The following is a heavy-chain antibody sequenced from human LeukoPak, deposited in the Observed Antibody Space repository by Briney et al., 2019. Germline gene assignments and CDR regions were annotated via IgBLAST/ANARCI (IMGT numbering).Heavy chain of an antibody. CDR2: IWYGGNNK. CDR3: AKDAASSSNFYYYMDV. CDR1: GFTFSNYG. J-gene: IGHJ6*03. V-gene: IGHV3-30*02. D-gene: IGHD2-2*01. Sequence: GSLRLSCAASGFTFSNYGMHWVRQAPGKGLEWVAVIWYGGNNKYYADSVKGRFTISRDNSKNTLYLQMNSLRAEDTAVFYCAKDAASSSNFYYYMDVWGKGTTVTVSS.